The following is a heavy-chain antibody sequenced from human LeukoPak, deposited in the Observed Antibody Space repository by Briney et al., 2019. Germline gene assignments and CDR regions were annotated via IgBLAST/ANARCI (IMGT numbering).Heavy chain of an antibody. D-gene: IGHD6-6*01. V-gene: IGHV1-2*02. Sequence: ASVKVSCKGSEYTFTGYYLHWVRQAPGQGLEWMGWINPNSGGTNYAQRFQGRVTMTRDTSISTAYMELSSLTSNDTAVYYCARSALSARLPWGQGTLVTVSS. J-gene: IGHJ4*02. CDR2: INPNSGGT. CDR3: ARSALSARLP. CDR1: EYTFTGYY.